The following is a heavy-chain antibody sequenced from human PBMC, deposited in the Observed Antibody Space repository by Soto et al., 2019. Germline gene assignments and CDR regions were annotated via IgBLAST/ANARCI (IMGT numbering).Heavy chain of an antibody. CDR3: ARDRPYYYGSDAFDY. CDR2: ISAYNGNT. V-gene: IGHV1-18*01. Sequence: ASVKASCKASGYTFTGYGISWVRQAPGQGLEWMGWISAYNGNTNYAQKLQGRVTMTTDTSTSTAYMELRSLRSDDTALYYCARDRPYYYGSDAFDYWGQGTLVTVSS. CDR1: GYTFTGYG. J-gene: IGHJ4*02. D-gene: IGHD3-10*01.